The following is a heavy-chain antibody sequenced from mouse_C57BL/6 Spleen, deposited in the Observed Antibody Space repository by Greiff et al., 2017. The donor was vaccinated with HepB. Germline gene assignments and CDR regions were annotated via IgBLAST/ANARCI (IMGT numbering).Heavy chain of an antibody. V-gene: IGHV1-52*01. J-gene: IGHJ2*01. Sequence: QVHVKQPGAELVRPGSSVKLSCKASGYTFTSYWMHWVKQRPIQGLEWIGNIDPSDSETHYNQKFKDKATLTVDKSSSTAYMQLSSLTSEDSAVYYCARSYGNYVDYWGQGTTLTVSS. CDR2: IDPSDSET. CDR3: ARSYGNYVDY. D-gene: IGHD2-1*01. CDR1: GYTFTSYW.